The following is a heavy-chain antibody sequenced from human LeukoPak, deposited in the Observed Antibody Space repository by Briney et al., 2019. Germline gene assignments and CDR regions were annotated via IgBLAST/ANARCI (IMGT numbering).Heavy chain of an antibody. CDR1: GGSISSSGYY. CDR2: IYYSGST. Sequence: SETLSLTCTVSGGSISSSGYYWGWIRQPPGKGLEWIGYIYYSGSTNYNPSLKSRVTISVDTSKNQFSLKLSPVTAADTAVYYCARDRVGQQLVGRNYYYYYMDVWGKGTTVTVSS. V-gene: IGHV4-61*08. J-gene: IGHJ6*03. CDR3: ARDRVGQQLVGRNYYYYYMDV. D-gene: IGHD6-13*01.